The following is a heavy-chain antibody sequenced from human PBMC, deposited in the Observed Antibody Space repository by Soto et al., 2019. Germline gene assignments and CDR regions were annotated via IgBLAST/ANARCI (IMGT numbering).Heavy chain of an antibody. V-gene: IGHV3-13*04. Sequence: EVQLVESGGGLVQPGGSLRLSCAASGFTFSTYDMHWVRQAPGKGLEWVSGIGNGGDTYYPNSVKGRFTISRENAKNSLYLQVNSLRAGETAVYYCARKGGLGEYNAWGQGTMVTVSS. CDR1: GFTFSTYD. D-gene: IGHD3-3*01. CDR2: IGNGGDT. CDR3: ARKGGLGEYNA. J-gene: IGHJ3*01.